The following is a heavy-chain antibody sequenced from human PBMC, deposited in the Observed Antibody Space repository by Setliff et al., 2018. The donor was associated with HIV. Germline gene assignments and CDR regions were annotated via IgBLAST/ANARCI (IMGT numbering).Heavy chain of an antibody. CDR2: IYYSGST. D-gene: IGHD3-3*01. J-gene: IGHJ4*02. CDR3: ARGIENFWSGYIR. V-gene: IGHV4-30-4*08. Sequence: SETLSLTCTVSGGSISSGNYYWSWIRQPPGKGLEWIGYIYYSGSTYYNPSLKSRITISEDTSKNQFSLKLTSVTPADTAVYYCARGIENFWSGYIRWGQGTLVTVSS. CDR1: GGSISSGNYY.